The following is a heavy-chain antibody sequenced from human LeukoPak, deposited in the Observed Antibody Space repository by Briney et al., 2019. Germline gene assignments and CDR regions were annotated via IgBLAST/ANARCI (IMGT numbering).Heavy chain of an antibody. Sequence: SETLSLTCTVSGGSISSYYWSWIRQPPGKGLEWIGYIYYSGSTYYNLSLKSRVTISVDTSKNQFSLKLTSVTAADTAVYYCVSNPLGGAMGLGYWGQGTLVTVSS. V-gene: IGHV4-59*08. CDR2: IYYSGST. D-gene: IGHD1-26*01. J-gene: IGHJ4*02. CDR1: GGSISSYY. CDR3: VSNPLGGAMGLGY.